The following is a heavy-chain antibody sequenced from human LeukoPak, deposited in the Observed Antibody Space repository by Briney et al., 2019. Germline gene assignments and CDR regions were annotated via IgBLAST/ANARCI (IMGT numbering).Heavy chain of an antibody. Sequence: TSETLSLTCTVSGGSISSYYWGWIRQPPGKGLEWIGSIYHSGSTYYNPSLKSRVTISVDTSKNQFSLKLSSVTAADTAVYYCARDLYDIVGALLNWFDPWGQGTLVTVSS. CDR2: IYHSGST. J-gene: IGHJ5*02. V-gene: IGHV4-38-2*02. D-gene: IGHD1-26*01. CDR1: GGSISSYY. CDR3: ARDLYDIVGALLNWFDP.